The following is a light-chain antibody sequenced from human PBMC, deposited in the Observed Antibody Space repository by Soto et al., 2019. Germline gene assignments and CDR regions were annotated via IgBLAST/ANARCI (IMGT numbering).Light chain of an antibody. CDR1: QDISNN. CDR2: TAS. CDR3: QKCNGAPCT. J-gene: IGKJ3*01. Sequence: DFQMTQSPSSLSASVGDRVTITCRASQDISNNLAWYLQKPGKVPQLLIYTASTLQSGVTSRLSASGSGTDFTLTISSLQPEDVGIYYCQKCNGAPCTFGPGTTVDIK. V-gene: IGKV1-27*01.